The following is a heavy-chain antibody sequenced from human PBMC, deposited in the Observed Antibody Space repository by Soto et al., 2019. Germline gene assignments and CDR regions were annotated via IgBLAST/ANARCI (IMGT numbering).Heavy chain of an antibody. Sequence: GGSLRLSCAASGFTFSSYSMNWVRQAPGKGLEWVSYISSCSSTIYYADSVKGRFTISRDNAKNSLYLQMNSLRDEDTAVYYCARDTSIGFGELLFVYYYGMDVWGQGTTVTVSS. CDR3: ARDTSIGFGELLFVYYYGMDV. CDR1: GFTFSSYS. CDR2: ISSCSSTI. J-gene: IGHJ6*02. V-gene: IGHV3-48*02. D-gene: IGHD3-10*01.